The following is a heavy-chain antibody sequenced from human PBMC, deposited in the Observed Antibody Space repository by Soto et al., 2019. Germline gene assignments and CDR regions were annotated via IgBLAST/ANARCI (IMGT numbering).Heavy chain of an antibody. Sequence: SVKVSCKASGGTFSIYTINWVRQAPGEGLEWMGRIIPIIGIANYAQKFQGRVTITADKSTSTAYMELSSLRSEDTAVYYCARSTYCSSTRCYAPLPFDYWGQGTLVTVSS. V-gene: IGHV1-69*02. CDR2: IIPIIGIA. CDR3: ARSTYCSSTRCYAPLPFDY. J-gene: IGHJ4*02. D-gene: IGHD2-2*01. CDR1: GGTFSIYT.